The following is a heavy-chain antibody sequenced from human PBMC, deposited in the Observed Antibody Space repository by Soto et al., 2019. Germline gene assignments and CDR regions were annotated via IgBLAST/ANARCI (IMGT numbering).Heavy chain of an antibody. Sequence: QVQLVQSGAEVKKPGSSVKVSCKASGGIFSTYAVSWLRQAPGQGLEWMGGIIPIFGTPNYAQRFQGRDTITADESTSTAYMELSRLRSEDTAVYYCARDRDDYGSGNYYNRIDFWGQVTLVTVSS. V-gene: IGHV1-69*01. CDR1: GGIFSTYA. D-gene: IGHD3-10*01. CDR2: IIPIFGTP. J-gene: IGHJ4*02. CDR3: ARDRDDYGSGNYYNRIDF.